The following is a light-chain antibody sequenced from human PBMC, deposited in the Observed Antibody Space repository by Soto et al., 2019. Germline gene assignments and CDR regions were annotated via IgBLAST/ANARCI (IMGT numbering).Light chain of an antibody. CDR2: DVS. J-gene: IGLJ1*01. V-gene: IGLV2-14*01. CDR3: SSYTTSNTRQIV. Sequence: QSALTQPASVSGSPGQSTTISCTGTSSDVGGYNYVSWYQQHPGKAPKFMSYDVSNRPSGVSNRFSGSKSGNTASLTISGLQAEDEADYYCSSYTTSNTRQIVFGTGTKVTVL. CDR1: SSDVGGYNY.